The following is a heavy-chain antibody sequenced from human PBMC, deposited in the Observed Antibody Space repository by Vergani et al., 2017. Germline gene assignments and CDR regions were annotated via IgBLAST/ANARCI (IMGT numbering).Heavy chain of an antibody. CDR3: ARESGLYCSSTSCSNYYFDY. CDR1: GFTFSDYY. J-gene: IGHJ4*02. Sequence: VQLVESGGGVVQPGRSLRLSCAASGFTFSDYYMSWIRQAPGKGLEWVSYISSSGSTIYYADSVKGRFTISRDNAKNSLYLQMGSLRAEDMAVYYCARESGLYCSSTSCSNYYFDYWGQGTLVTVSS. D-gene: IGHD2-2*01. V-gene: IGHV3-11*04. CDR2: ISSSGSTI.